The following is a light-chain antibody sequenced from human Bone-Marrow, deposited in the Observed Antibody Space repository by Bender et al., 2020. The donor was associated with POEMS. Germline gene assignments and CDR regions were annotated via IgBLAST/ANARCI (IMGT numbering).Light chain of an antibody. J-gene: IGLJ3*02. CDR3: CSYAGRISWV. V-gene: IGLV2-23*01. CDR2: EDI. CDR1: NSDVGSYNL. Sequence: QSALTQPASVSGSPGQSITISCTGTNSDVGSYNLVSWYQQHPGKAPKLMIYEDIERPSGISNRFSGSKSGSTASLTISGLQPEDEADYYCCSYAGRISWVFGGGTKLTVL.